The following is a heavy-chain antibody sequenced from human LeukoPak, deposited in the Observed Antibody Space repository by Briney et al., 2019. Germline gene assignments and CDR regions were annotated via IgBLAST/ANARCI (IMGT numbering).Heavy chain of an antibody. CDR3: ARERGVYYDSTEIDY. J-gene: IGHJ4*02. CDR1: GFTFSSSW. Sequence: PGGSLRLSCAVSGFTFSSSWMHWVRQAPGKGLEWVSSISSSSSYIYYADSVKGRFTISRDNAKNSLYLQMNSLRAEDTAVYYCARERGVYYDSTEIDYWGQGTLVTVSS. V-gene: IGHV3-21*01. CDR2: ISSSSSYI. D-gene: IGHD3-22*01.